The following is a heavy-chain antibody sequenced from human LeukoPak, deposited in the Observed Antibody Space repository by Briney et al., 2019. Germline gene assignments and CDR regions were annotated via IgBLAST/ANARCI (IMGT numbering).Heavy chain of an antibody. CDR3: ARDGQSYYYDSSGYYLPNWFDP. CDR1: GFSFSSYS. V-gene: IGHV3-48*02. J-gene: IGHJ5*02. CDR2: ISSRSGTI. Sequence: PGGSLRLSCVGSGFSFSSYSINWVRQAPGKGLDWVSYISSRSGTIDYADSVKGRVTISRDNAKNSVYLQMNSLRDEDTAVYYCARDGQSYYYDSSGYYLPNWFDPWGQGTLVTVSS. D-gene: IGHD3-22*01.